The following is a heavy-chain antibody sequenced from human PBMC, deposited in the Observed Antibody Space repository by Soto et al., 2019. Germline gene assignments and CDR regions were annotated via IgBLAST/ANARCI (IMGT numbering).Heavy chain of an antibody. Sequence: GGSLRLSCAASGFAFSSYGMHWVRQAPGKGLEWVAVIWHDGSNKYYADSVKGRFTISRDSSKNTLYLQMNSLRAEDTAVYYCAKVDYGSGNSHWGQGTLVTVSS. CDR3: AKVDYGSGNSH. CDR2: IWHDGSNK. CDR1: GFAFSSYG. D-gene: IGHD2-15*01. J-gene: IGHJ4*02. V-gene: IGHV3-30*02.